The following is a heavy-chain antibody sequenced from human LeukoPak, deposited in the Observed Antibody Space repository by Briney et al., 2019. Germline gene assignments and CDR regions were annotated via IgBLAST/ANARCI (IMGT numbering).Heavy chain of an antibody. V-gene: IGHV4-59*01. CDR2: IYYSGST. CDR1: GGSISSYY. CDR3: ARDLVGANTDAFDI. J-gene: IGHJ3*02. Sequence: PSETLSLTCTVSGGSISSYYWSWIRQPPGKGLEWIGYIYYSGSTNYNPSLKSRVTISVDTSKNQFSLKLSSVTAADTAVYYCARDLVGANTDAFDIWGQGTMVTVSS. D-gene: IGHD1-26*01.